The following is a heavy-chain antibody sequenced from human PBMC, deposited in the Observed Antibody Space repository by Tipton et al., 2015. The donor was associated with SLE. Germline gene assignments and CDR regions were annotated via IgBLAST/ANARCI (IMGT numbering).Heavy chain of an antibody. J-gene: IGHJ4*02. CDR1: GGSVSSSTHY. CDR2: SYYSGST. CDR3: AIGDYYGYDKFDY. V-gene: IGHV4-39*07. D-gene: IGHD5-12*01. Sequence: TLSLTCTVSGGSVSSSTHYWGWIRQPPGKGLEWIGSSYYSGSTYYNPSLKSRVTISVDKSKNQFSLKLNSVTAADTAVYYCAIGDYYGYDKFDYWGQGTLVTVSS.